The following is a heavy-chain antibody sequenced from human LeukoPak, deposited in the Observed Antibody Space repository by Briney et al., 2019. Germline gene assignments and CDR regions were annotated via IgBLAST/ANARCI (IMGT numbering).Heavy chain of an antibody. V-gene: IGHV4-61*01. CDR3: ARAYYYDSPDAFDI. Sequence: SETLSLTCTVSGGSVSSGSYYWSWIRQPPGKGLEWIGYIYYSGSTNYNPSLKSRVTISVDTSKNQFSLKLSSVTAADTAVYYCARAYYYDSPDAFDIWGQGTMVTVSS. CDR2: IYYSGST. J-gene: IGHJ3*02. CDR1: GGSVSSGSYY. D-gene: IGHD3-22*01.